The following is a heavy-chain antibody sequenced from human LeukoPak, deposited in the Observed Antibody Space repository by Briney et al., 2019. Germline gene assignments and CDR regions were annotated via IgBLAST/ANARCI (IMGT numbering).Heavy chain of an antibody. V-gene: IGHV3-7*01. CDR2: IKQDGSEK. Sequence: GGSLRLSCAASGFTFSSYWMSWVRQAPGKGLEWVANIKQDGSEKYYVDSVKGRFTISRDNAKNSLYLQMNSLRAEDTAVYSCARDPPPAYVDTAMATTWGQGTLVTVSS. CDR1: GFTFSSYW. CDR3: ARDPPPAYVDTAMATT. D-gene: IGHD5-18*01. J-gene: IGHJ5*02.